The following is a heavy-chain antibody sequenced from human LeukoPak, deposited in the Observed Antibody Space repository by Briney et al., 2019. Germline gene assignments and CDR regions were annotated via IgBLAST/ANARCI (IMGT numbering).Heavy chain of an antibody. CDR3: ARVALRAADTSLWWFDP. CDR2: IYYSGST. J-gene: IGHJ5*02. V-gene: IGHV4-59*01. D-gene: IGHD2-15*01. CDR1: GGSISSYY. Sequence: SETLSLTCTVSGGSISSYYWSWIRQPPGKGLGWIGYIYYSGSTNYNPSLKSRVTISVDTSKNQFSLKLSSVTAADTAVYYCARVALRAADTSLWWFDPWGQGTLVTVSS.